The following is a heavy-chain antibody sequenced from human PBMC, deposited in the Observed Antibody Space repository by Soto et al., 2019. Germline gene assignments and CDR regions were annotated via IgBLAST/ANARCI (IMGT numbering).Heavy chain of an antibody. Sequence: ASVKVSCKASGYTFTSYGISWVRQAPGQGLEWMGWISAYNGNTNYAQKLQGRVTMTTDTSTSTAYLELRSLRSDDTAVYYCARNAGHCSSTSCYRVRGYCMVVSGQGTTVTVSS. J-gene: IGHJ6*02. CDR2: ISAYNGNT. D-gene: IGHD2-2*01. CDR3: ARNAGHCSSTSCYRVRGYCMVV. V-gene: IGHV1-18*01. CDR1: GYTFTSYG.